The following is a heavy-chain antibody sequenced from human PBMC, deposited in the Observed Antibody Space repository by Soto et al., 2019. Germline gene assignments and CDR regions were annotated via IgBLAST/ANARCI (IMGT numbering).Heavy chain of an antibody. CDR2: IYFSGST. Sequence: QLQLEESGPGLVKPSQTLSLTCAVSGGSISNGGYYWSWIRQHPGKGLEWIGSIYFSGSTYYNPSLKRRVTISVATPKDQFSLKLSSGTAAEPAGYYCAREKHSQQANPRWGGGYMDGWGKGTTVTVSS. V-gene: IGHV4-31*11. D-gene: IGHD6-13*01. J-gene: IGHJ6*03. CDR1: GGSISNGGYY. CDR3: AREKHSQQANPRWGGGYMDG.